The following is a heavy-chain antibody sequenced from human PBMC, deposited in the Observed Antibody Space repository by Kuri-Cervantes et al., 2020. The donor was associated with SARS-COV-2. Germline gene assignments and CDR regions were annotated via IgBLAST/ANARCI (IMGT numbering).Heavy chain of an antibody. CDR2: FDPEDGET. V-gene: IGHV1-24*01. CDR1: GYTLTELS. Sequence: GGSLRLSCKVSGYTLTELSMHWVRQAPGKGLEWMGGFDPEDGETIYAQKFQGRVTMTEDTSTDTAYMELSSLRSEDTAVYYCATARGYSGYDSTSYYFDYWGQGTLVTVSS. CDR3: ATARGYSGYDSTSYYFDY. J-gene: IGHJ4*02. D-gene: IGHD5-12*01.